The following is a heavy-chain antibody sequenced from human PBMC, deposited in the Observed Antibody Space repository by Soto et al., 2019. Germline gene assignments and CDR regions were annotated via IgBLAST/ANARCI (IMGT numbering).Heavy chain of an antibody. Sequence: ASVKVSCKASGYTFTDYYVHWVRQAPGQGLEWMGWINPNSGGTKTAQKFQGRVTVTRDTPISTAYMDLSRLRSDDTAVYYCARDVTRAQSCTNGVCYYHYYDMDVWGQGTMVTVS. CDR2: INPNSGGT. J-gene: IGHJ6*02. CDR1: GYTFTDYY. V-gene: IGHV1-2*02. D-gene: IGHD2-8*01. CDR3: ARDVTRAQSCTNGVCYYHYYDMDV.